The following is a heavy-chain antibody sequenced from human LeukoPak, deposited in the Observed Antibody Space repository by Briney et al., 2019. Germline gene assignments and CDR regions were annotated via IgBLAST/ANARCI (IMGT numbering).Heavy chain of an antibody. CDR2: IYYSGST. J-gene: IGHJ4*02. CDR3: ARDHGDFVQHD. CDR1: GGSISSGDYY. D-gene: IGHD4-17*01. Sequence: SETLSLTCTVSGGSISSGDYYWSWIRQPPGKGLEWIGYIYYSGSTYYNPSLKSRVTISVDTSTNEFSLKLRSVTAADTAMYYCARDHGDFVQHDWGQGTLVTVSS. V-gene: IGHV4-30-4*01.